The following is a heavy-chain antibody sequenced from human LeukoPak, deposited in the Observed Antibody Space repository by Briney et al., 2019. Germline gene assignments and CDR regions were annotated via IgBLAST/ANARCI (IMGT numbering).Heavy chain of an antibody. D-gene: IGHD1-7*01. CDR3: TTEFMELGSFFYFYYMDV. CDR2: IKTKSEGGTT. J-gene: IGHJ6*03. Sequence: GGSLRLSCTASGFTFSNAGMNWVRQAPGKGLEWVGRIKTKSEGGTTDYAAPAKGRFTISRDDSKNALFLQMDSLKSDDTAMYYCTTEFMELGSFFYFYYMDVWGTGTTVTISS. CDR1: GFTFSNAG. V-gene: IGHV3-15*01.